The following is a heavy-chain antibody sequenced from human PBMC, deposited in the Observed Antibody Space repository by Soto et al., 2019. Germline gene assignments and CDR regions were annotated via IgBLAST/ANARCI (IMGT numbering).Heavy chain of an antibody. CDR2: ISSSSSTI. CDR3: ARVGWNYEAGFDY. V-gene: IGHV3-48*01. D-gene: IGHD1-7*01. Sequence: PGGSLRLSCAASGFTFSSYSMNWVRQAPGKGLEWVSYISSSSSTIYYADSVKGRFTISRDNAKNSLYLQMNSLRAEDTAVYYCARVGWNYEAGFDYWGQGTLVTVSS. CDR1: GFTFSSYS. J-gene: IGHJ4*02.